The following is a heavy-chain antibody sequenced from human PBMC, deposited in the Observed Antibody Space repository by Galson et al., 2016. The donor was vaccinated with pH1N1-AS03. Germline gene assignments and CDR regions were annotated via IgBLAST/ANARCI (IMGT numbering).Heavy chain of an antibody. Sequence: ETLSLTCTVSGVSVSSYHWSWIRQSAGKGLEWIGLIYYSGHTFYNPSLKSRVSISVDTSKNQFSLKLNSVTAADTAVYYCASVSLAYCSSTSCFRFDPWGQGTLVTVSS. J-gene: IGHJ5*02. CDR3: ASVSLAYCSSTSCFRFDP. V-gene: IGHV4-59*06. CDR2: IYYSGHT. D-gene: IGHD2-2*01. CDR1: GVSVSSYH.